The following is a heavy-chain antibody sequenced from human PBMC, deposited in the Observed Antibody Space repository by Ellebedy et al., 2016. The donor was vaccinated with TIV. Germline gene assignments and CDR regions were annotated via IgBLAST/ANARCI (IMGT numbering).Heavy chain of an antibody. D-gene: IGHD6-19*01. CDR3: ARANGGPVAGFLDD. CDR2: IGTAGDT. V-gene: IGHV3-13*01. CDR1: GFTFRNYD. J-gene: IGHJ4*01. Sequence: GGSLRLXXAASGFTFRNYDMSWVRQTSGNGLEWVSGIGTAGDTYYPGSVKGRFTVSRDNDKNSLYLQMNNPGAEDTAVYYCARANGGPVAGFLDDWGHGTLVTVSS.